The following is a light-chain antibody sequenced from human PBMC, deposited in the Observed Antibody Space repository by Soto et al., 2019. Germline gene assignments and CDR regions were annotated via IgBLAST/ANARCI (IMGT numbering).Light chain of an antibody. CDR2: DVS. CDR1: SNDVGGYNY. V-gene: IGLV2-14*03. Sequence: QSALTQPASVSGSPGQSITISCTGTSNDVGGYNYVSWYQQHPGKAPKLMIYDVSNRPSGVSKRFSGSKSANTASLTISGLQTEDESDYYCSSYTGSSTYVFGTGTKLTVL. CDR3: SSYTGSSTYV. J-gene: IGLJ1*01.